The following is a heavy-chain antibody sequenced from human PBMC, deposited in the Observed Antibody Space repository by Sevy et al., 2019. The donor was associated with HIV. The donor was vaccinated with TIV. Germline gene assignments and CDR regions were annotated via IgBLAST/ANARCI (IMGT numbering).Heavy chain of an antibody. J-gene: IGHJ4*02. CDR2: IKQDGSEK. CDR1: GFTFSSYW. V-gene: IGHV3-7*01. CDR3: ARDVFYGSGSYYNAAQRKQGDY. Sequence: GGSLRLSCAASGFTFSSYWMSWVRQAPGKGLEWVANIKQDGSEKYYVDSVKGRFTISRDNAKNSLYLQMNSLRAEDTALYYCARDVFYGSGSYYNAAQRKQGDYWGQGTLVTVSS. D-gene: IGHD3-10*01.